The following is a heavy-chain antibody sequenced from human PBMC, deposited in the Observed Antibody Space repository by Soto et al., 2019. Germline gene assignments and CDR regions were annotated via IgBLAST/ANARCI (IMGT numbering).Heavy chain of an antibody. J-gene: IGHJ3*02. CDR1: GGSISSGDYY. Sequence: SETLSLTCTVSGGSISSGDYYWSWIRQPPGKGMEWIGYVYYSGSTYYNPSLKSRVTISVDTSKNQFSLKLSSVTAADTAVYYCAREDGIGRAFDIWGQGTMVTVSS. D-gene: IGHD1-26*01. V-gene: IGHV4-30-4*01. CDR2: VYYSGST. CDR3: AREDGIGRAFDI.